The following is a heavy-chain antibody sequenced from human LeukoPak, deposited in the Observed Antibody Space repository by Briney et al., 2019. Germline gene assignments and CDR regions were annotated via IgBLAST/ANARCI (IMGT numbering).Heavy chain of an antibody. CDR2: INPNSGGT. CDR3: ARGRDYDTLTGYYDP. V-gene: IGHV1-2*04. D-gene: IGHD3-9*01. Sequence: ASVKVSCKASGYTFTGYYMHWVRQAPGQGLEWMGWINPNSGGTNYAQKFQGWVTMTRDTSISTAYMELSRLRSDDTAVYYCARGRDYDTLTGYYDPWGQGTLVTVSS. J-gene: IGHJ5*02. CDR1: GYTFTGYY.